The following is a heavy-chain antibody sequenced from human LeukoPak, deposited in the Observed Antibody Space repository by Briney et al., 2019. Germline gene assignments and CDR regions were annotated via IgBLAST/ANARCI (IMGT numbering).Heavy chain of an antibody. Sequence: PGGSLRLSCAASGFTFSSYGMHWVRQAPGKGLEWVAFIRYDGSNRYYADSMKGRFTISRDNSKNTLYLQMNSLRAEDTAVYYCAKGSRIAAAGTVYFDYWGQGTLVTVSS. CDR3: AKGSRIAAAGTVYFDY. V-gene: IGHV3-30*02. J-gene: IGHJ4*02. D-gene: IGHD6-13*01. CDR1: GFTFSSYG. CDR2: IRYDGSNR.